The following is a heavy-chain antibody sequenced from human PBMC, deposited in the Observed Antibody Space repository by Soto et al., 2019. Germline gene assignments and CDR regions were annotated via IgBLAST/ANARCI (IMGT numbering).Heavy chain of an antibody. D-gene: IGHD1-26*01. CDR1: GFTFEDFA. CDR2: ISWNSATE. J-gene: IGHJ5*02. Sequence: EVQLVESGGGLVQPGGSLRLSCAATGFTFEDFAMHWVRQVPGRGLEWVSGISWNSATENYAESVQGRFTISRDNAKKSLYLEMDSLGPEDTALYYCAKDQRGPYLVGLLDPCGQGTLVTVSS. CDR3: AKDQRGPYLVGLLDP. V-gene: IGHV3-9*01.